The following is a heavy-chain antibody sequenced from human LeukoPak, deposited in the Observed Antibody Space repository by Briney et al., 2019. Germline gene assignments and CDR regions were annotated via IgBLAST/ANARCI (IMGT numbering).Heavy chain of an antibody. Sequence: PSETLSLTCTVSGGSISSSSYYWGWIRQPPGKGLEWIGRIYYSGSTYYNPSLKSRVTISVDTSKKQFSLKMSSVTAADTAVYYCARVAPPNPYWGQETLVTVSS. CDR2: IYYSGST. V-gene: IGHV4-39*07. J-gene: IGHJ4*02. CDR3: ARVAPPNPY. CDR1: GGSISSSSYY.